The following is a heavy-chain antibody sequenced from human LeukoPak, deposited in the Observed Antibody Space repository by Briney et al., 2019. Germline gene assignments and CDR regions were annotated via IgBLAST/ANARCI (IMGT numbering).Heavy chain of an antibody. J-gene: IGHJ4*02. CDR2: ISYGGSNK. CDR1: GFTFSSYG. D-gene: IGHD2-15*01. V-gene: IGHV3-30*18. Sequence: GGSLRLSCAASGFTFSSYGLHWVRQAPGKGLEWVAVISYGGSNKFYADSVKGRFTISRDNSKNTLYLQMNSLRAEDTAVYYCAKDVGMIGYCSGGSCYAIDYWGQGTLVTVSS. CDR3: AKDVGMIGYCSGGSCYAIDY.